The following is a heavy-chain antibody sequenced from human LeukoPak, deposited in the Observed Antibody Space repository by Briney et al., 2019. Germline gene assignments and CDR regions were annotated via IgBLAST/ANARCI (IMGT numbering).Heavy chain of an antibody. D-gene: IGHD3-22*01. J-gene: IGHJ4*02. CDR1: GYTFTGYY. V-gene: IGHV1-2*02. CDR2: INPNSGGT. CDR3: ARGPPPDYYDSSGLDY. Sequence: ASVKVSCKASGYTFTGYYMHWVRQAPGQGLEWMGWINPNSGGTNYAQKFQGRVTMTRDTSISTAYMELSRLRSDDTAVYYCARGPPPDYYDSSGLDYWGQGTLVTVSS.